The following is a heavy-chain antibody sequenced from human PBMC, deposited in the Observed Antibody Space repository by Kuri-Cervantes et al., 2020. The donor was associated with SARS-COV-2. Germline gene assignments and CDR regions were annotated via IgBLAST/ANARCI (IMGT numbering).Heavy chain of an antibody. J-gene: IGHJ3*02. Sequence: SSVKVSCKASGGTFSSYAISWVRQAPGQGLEWMGGIIPIFGTANYAQKFQGRVTITTDESTSTAYMELSSLRSEDTAVYYCARDNGSWDIVVVVALDIWGQGTMVTVSS. D-gene: IGHD2-15*01. CDR3: ARDNGSWDIVVVVALDI. CDR2: IIPIFGTA. CDR1: GGTFSSYA. V-gene: IGHV1-69*05.